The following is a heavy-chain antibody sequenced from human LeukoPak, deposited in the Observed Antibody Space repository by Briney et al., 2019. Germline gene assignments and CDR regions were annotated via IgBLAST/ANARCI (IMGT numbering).Heavy chain of an antibody. CDR3: AKDYYDSSGYPYYFDY. D-gene: IGHD3-22*01. CDR2: ISYDGSNK. V-gene: IGHV3-30*18. CDR1: GFSFDDSG. Sequence: GGSLRLSCVASGFSFDDSGMHWVRQAPGKGLEWVAVISYDGSNKYYADSVKGRFTISRDNSKNTLYLQMNSLRAEDTAVYYCAKDYYDSSGYPYYFDYWGQGTLVTVSS. J-gene: IGHJ4*02.